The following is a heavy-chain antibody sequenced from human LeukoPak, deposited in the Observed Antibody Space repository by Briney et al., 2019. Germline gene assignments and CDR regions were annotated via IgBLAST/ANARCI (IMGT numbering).Heavy chain of an antibody. CDR2: INSDGSST. D-gene: IGHD3-22*01. J-gene: IGHJ4*02. CDR3: ASSHDSSGYYEYFDY. Sequence: PGGSLRLSCAASGFTFSSYWMHWVRQAPGKGLVWVSRINSDGSSTSYADSVKGRFTISRDNAKNTLYPQMNSLRAEDTAVYYCASSHDSSGYYEYFDYWGQGTLVTVSS. V-gene: IGHV3-74*01. CDR1: GFTFSSYW.